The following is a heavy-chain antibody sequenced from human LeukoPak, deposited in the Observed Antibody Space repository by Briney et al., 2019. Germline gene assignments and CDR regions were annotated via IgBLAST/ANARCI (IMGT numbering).Heavy chain of an antibody. V-gene: IGHV3-21*01. Sequence: GGSLRLSCAASGFTFSSYSMNWVRQAPGKGLEWVSSISSSSSYIYYADSVKGRFTISRDNAKNSLYLQMNSLRAEDTAVYYCAKDLWPTSDIVVVPAAPVYWGQGTLVTVSS. CDR3: AKDLWPTSDIVVVPAAPVY. CDR2: ISSSSSYI. J-gene: IGHJ4*02. CDR1: GFTFSSYS. D-gene: IGHD2-2*01.